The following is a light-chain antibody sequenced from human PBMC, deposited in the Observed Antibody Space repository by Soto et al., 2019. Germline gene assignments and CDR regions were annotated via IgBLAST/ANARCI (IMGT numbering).Light chain of an antibody. CDR3: QQSFSTPLT. J-gene: IGKJ4*01. Sequence: IQLTQTPSSLSASVGDTVTIACRASQTITTYLNWYQHSPGHAPKLLIYSASRLERGVPPRFSGSASGTNFTLTISGLQPEDSATYYCQQSFSTPLTFGGGTKVEV. V-gene: IGKV1-39*01. CDR1: QTITTY. CDR2: SAS.